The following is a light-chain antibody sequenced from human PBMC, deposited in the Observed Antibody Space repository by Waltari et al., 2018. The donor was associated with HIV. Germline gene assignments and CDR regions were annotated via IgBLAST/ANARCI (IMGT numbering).Light chain of an antibody. Sequence: QSALTQPASVSGSPGQSITISCTGTSSDVGYFNYVSWYQQHPGKAPKVIIYDVNNGPSGVSNHFSGSKSGYTASLTTSGLRAEDEADYYCKSFSTSNTYVFGSGTRVTVL. CDR1: SSDVGYFNY. V-gene: IGLV2-14*01. CDR2: DVN. J-gene: IGLJ1*01. CDR3: KSFSTSNTYV.